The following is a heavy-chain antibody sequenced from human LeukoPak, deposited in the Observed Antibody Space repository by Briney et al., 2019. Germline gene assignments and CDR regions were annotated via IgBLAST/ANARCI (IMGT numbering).Heavy chain of an antibody. CDR1: GYTFTGYY. D-gene: IGHD4-17*01. V-gene: IGHV1-2*02. CDR3: ARGLREAGWFDP. Sequence: ASVKVSCKASGYTFTGYYMHWVRQAPGQGLEWMGWINPNSGGTNYAQKFQGRVTMTRDTSISTRYMALSTLRSDDTAVYFCARGLREAGWFDPWGQGTLVTVSS. CDR2: INPNSGGT. J-gene: IGHJ5*02.